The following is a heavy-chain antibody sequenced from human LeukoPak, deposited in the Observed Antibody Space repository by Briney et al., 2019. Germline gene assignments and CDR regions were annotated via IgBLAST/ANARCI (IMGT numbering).Heavy chain of an antibody. CDR3: ARRAGAYSHPYDY. Sequence: GGSLRLSCAASGFTFSSYSMNWVRQVPGKGLEWVSYISSSSSTIYYADSVKGRFTISRDNSKNTLYLQMNSLRAEDTAVYYCARRAGAYSHPYDYWGQGTLVTVSS. CDR2: ISSSSSTI. V-gene: IGHV3-48*01. J-gene: IGHJ4*02. CDR1: GFTFSSYS. D-gene: IGHD4/OR15-4a*01.